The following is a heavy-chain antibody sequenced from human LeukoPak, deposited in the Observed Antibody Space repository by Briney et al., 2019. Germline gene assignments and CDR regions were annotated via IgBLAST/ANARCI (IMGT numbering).Heavy chain of an antibody. J-gene: IGHJ4*02. V-gene: IGHV1-69*13. CDR2: IIPIFGTA. CDR3: ATLWFGELPFYFDY. CDR1: GGTFSSYA. D-gene: IGHD3-10*01. Sequence: ASVKVSCKASGGTFSSYAISWVRQAPGQGLEWMGGIIPIFGTANYAQKFQGRVTITADESTSTAYMELSSLRSEDTAVYYCATLWFGELPFYFDYWGQGTLVTVSS.